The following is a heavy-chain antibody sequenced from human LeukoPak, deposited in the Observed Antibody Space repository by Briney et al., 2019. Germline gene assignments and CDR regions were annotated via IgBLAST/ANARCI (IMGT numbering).Heavy chain of an antibody. CDR1: GYTFTDYY. V-gene: IGHV1-2*02. J-gene: IGHJ4*02. D-gene: IGHD6-13*01. Sequence: ASVKVSCKTSGYTFTDYYLHWVRQAPGQGLEWMGWINPNSGGTNYAQKFQGRVTLTRDSSISTAYMELSRLRSDDTAVYYCARGGAAASPHYWGQGTLVTVSS. CDR2: INPNSGGT. CDR3: ARGGAAASPHY.